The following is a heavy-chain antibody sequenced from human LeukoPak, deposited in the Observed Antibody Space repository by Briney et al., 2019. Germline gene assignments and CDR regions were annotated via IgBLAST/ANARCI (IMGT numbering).Heavy chain of an antibody. J-gene: IGHJ3*02. V-gene: IGHV3-33*01. CDR2: IWYDGSNK. D-gene: IGHD6-13*01. CDR3: ARDSGSPGAFDI. Sequence: GGPLRLSCAASGFTFSSYGMHWVRQAPGKGLEWVAVIWYDGSNKYYADSVRGRFTISRDNSKNTLYLQMNSLRAEDTAVYYCARDSGSPGAFDIWGQGTMVTVSS. CDR1: GFTFSSYG.